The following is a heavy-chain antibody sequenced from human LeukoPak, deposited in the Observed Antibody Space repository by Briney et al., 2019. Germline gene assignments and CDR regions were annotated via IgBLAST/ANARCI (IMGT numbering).Heavy chain of an antibody. CDR2: ISYDGSNK. V-gene: IGHV3-30*18. Sequence: GGSLRLSCAASGFTFCGYGMHWVRQAPGKGLEWVAVISYDGSNKYYADSVKGRFTISRDNSKNTLYLQMNSLRAEDTAVYYCAKDQRVATISSYFNYWGQGTLVTVSS. J-gene: IGHJ4*02. CDR3: AKDQRVATISSYFNY. CDR1: GFTFCGYG. D-gene: IGHD5-12*01.